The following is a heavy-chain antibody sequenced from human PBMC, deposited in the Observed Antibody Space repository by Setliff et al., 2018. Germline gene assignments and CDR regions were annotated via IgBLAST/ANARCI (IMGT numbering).Heavy chain of an antibody. CDR3: RFWSGYYKNDY. CDR1: GASFSNYY. Sequence: SETLSLTCTVYGASFSNYYWGWVRQPPEERLEWIGEIDHSGRTKYNPSLKGRVTISVDTSKNQFSLRLSSVTAADTAAYYCRFWSGYYKNDYWGQGTVVTVSS. D-gene: IGHD3-3*01. V-gene: IGHV4-34*01. J-gene: IGHJ4*02. CDR2: IDHSGRT.